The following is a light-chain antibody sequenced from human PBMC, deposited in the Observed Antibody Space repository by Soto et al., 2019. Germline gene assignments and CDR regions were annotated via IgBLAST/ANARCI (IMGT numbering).Light chain of an antibody. V-gene: IGLV2-14*01. CDR1: SGDVGGYNY. Sequence: QSALTQPASVSGSPGQSITIPCTGSSGDVGGYNYVSWYQQYPGKAPKLIIYEVTNRPSGISHRFSASKSGNTASLTISGLQAEDEADYYCSSYTNTDTLVVFGTGTKLTVL. CDR3: SSYTNTDTLVV. J-gene: IGLJ1*01. CDR2: EVT.